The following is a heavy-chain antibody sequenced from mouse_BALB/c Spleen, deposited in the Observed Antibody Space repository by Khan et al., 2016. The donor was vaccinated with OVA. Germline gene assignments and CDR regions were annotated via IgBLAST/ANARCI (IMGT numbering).Heavy chain of an antibody. CDR3: ARSMISTWDFDV. J-gene: IGHJ1*01. V-gene: IGHV5-17*02. CDR1: GFTFSSFG. CDR2: ISSGNATI. D-gene: IGHD2-4*01. Sequence: EVELVESGGGLVQPGGSRKLSCAASGFTFSSFGMHWVRQAPEKGLEWVAYISSGNATIYYADIVKGRFTISRDNPKNTLFLQMTSLRSEDTAMYYCARSMISTWDFDVWGAGTTVTVSS.